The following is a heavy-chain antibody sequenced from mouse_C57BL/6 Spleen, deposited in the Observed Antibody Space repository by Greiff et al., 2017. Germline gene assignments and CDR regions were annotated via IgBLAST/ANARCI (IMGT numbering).Heavy chain of an antibody. J-gene: IGHJ4*01. Sequence: EVKLQESGPGLVKPSQSLSLTCSVTGYSITSGYYWNWIRQFPGNKLEWMGYISYDGSNNYNPSLKNRISITRDTSKNQFFLKLNSVTTEDTATYYCARVGGTGAMDYWGQGTSVTVSS. V-gene: IGHV3-6*01. CDR2: ISYDGSN. D-gene: IGHD4-1*01. CDR1: GYSITSGYY. CDR3: ARVGGTGAMDY.